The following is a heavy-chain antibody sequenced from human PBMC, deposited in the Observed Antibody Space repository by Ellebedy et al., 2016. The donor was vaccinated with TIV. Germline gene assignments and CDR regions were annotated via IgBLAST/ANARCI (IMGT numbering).Heavy chain of an antibody. CDR2: IYHSGCT. D-gene: IGHD2-15*01. V-gene: IGHV4-4*02. Sequence: MPSETLSLTCAVSGGSISTHNWWSWVRQTPGKGLEWIGEIYHSGCTNYNPSLRSRDTISVDKSKTQFSLKVTSLTAADTALYYCSRWGPLLARWYDPWGRGTLVTVSS. CDR3: SRWGPLLARWYDP. CDR1: GGSISTHNW. J-gene: IGHJ5*02.